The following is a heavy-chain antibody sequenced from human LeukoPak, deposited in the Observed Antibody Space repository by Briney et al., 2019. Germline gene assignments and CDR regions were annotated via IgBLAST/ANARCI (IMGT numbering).Heavy chain of an antibody. Sequence: GGSLRLSCAASGFTFSSYAMHWVRQAPGKGLEYVSAISSNGGSTYYANSVKGRFTISRDNSKNTLYLQMGSLRAEDTAVYYCARDLRASRSRVFDFWGQGTLVTVSS. CDR2: ISSNGGST. J-gene: IGHJ4*02. V-gene: IGHV3-64*01. CDR1: GFTFSSYA. CDR3: ARDLRASRSRVFDF.